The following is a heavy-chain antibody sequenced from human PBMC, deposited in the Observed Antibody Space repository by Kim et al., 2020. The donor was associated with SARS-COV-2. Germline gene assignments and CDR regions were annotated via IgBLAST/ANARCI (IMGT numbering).Heavy chain of an antibody. D-gene: IGHD3-16*01. CDR2: T. J-gene: IGHJ5*02. CDR3: ARATKIRGLDP. Sequence: TGYAQRFQGRVAMTRDTSTNTAYMELSSLTSEDTAVYYCARATKIRGLDPWGQGTQVTVSS. V-gene: IGHV1-8*01.